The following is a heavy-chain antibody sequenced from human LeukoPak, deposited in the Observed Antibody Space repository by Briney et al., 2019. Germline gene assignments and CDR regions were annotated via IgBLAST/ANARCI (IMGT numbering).Heavy chain of an antibody. J-gene: IGHJ6*03. D-gene: IGHD3-10*01. CDR2: IKQDGSEK. CDR1: GFTFSSYW. V-gene: IGHV3-7*01. CDR3: ARDSTMVRAGYYYYYMDV. Sequence: PGGSLRLSCAASGFTFSSYWMSWVRQAPGKGLEWVANIKQDGSEKYYVDSVKGRFTISRDNAKNSLYLQMNSLRAEDTAVYYCARDSTMVRAGYYYYYMDVWGKGTTVTISS.